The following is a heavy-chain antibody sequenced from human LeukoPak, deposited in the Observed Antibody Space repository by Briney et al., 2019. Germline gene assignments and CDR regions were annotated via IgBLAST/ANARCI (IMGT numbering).Heavy chain of an antibody. D-gene: IGHD1-26*01. V-gene: IGHV1-69*13. J-gene: IGHJ4*02. CDR1: GGTFSKYS. Sequence: ASVNVSCKASGGTFSKYSISWVRQRPGQGLEWMGGITPLFGTANYAQKFQGRVTITADESASTAYMELSSLRSEDTAVYYCARGVVGATTGAYSFDYWGQGTLVTVSS. CDR3: ARGVVGATTGAYSFDY. CDR2: ITPLFGTA.